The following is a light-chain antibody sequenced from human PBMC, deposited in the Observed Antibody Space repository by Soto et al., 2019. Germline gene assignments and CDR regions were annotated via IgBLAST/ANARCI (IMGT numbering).Light chain of an antibody. Sequence: EILMTQSPATLSVSPGERATLSCRASQSISNNLAWYQQKPGQGPRLLIYGASTRATGIPARFSGSGSGTEFTLTISSLQSEDFAVYYCQQYNNWPPGTFGQGTKVEIK. CDR1: QSISNN. CDR2: GAS. J-gene: IGKJ1*01. CDR3: QQYNNWPPGT. V-gene: IGKV3-15*01.